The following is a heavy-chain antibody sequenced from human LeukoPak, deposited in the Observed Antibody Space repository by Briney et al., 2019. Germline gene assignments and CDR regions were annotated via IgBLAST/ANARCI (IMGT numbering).Heavy chain of an antibody. CDR3: AKGPGARGHFNWFDP. CDR2: ITASSTTI. V-gene: IGHV3-48*03. D-gene: IGHD5-12*01. CDR1: GFSFSNYE. J-gene: IGHJ5*02. Sequence: PGGSLRLSCAVSGFSFSNYEMNWVRQAPGQGLEWISYITASSTTIYYADSVKGRFTISRDNAKNSLYLQMNGLRGEDTAVYYCAKGPGARGHFNWFDPWGQGTLVTVSS.